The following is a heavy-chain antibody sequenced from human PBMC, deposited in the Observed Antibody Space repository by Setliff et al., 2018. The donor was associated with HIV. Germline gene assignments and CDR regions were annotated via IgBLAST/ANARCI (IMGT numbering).Heavy chain of an antibody. V-gene: IGHV4-38-2*02. J-gene: IGHJ5*02. CDR2: INHSGST. Sequence: LSLTCSVSGYSMSSGYYWSWIRQPPGKGREWIGEINHSGSTNYNPSLKSRVTVSVDKSKHQFSLKLSSVTAAETAVYYCARGLQGKRTIFGGVIIQERWFDPWGQGTLVTVSS. D-gene: IGHD3-3*01. CDR3: ARGLQGKRTIFGGVIIQERWFDP. CDR1: GYSMSSGYY.